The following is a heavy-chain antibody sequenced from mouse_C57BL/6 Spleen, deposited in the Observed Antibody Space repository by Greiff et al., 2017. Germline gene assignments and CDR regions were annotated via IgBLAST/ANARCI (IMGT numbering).Heavy chain of an antibody. J-gene: IGHJ1*03. CDR2: INPYDGGT. CDR1: GYTFTDYY. Sequence: EVQLQQSGPVLVKPGASVKMSCKASGYTFTDYYMNWVKQSHGKSLEWIGVINPYDGGTSYNQKFKGKATLTVDQSSSTAYMELNSLTSEDSAVYYSAIGSWTTSYFDVWGTGTTVTVSS. CDR3: AIGSWTTSYFDV. V-gene: IGHV1-19*01. D-gene: IGHD2-12*01.